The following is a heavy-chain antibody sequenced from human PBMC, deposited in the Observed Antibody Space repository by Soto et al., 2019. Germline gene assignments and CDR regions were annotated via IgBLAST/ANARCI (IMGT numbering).Heavy chain of an antibody. V-gene: IGHV1-2*02. Sequence: SVKVSCKASGYTFTGYYMHWVRQAPGQGLEGMGWINPNSGGTNYAQKFQGRVTMTRDTSISTAYMELSRLSSYDTARYYCAISVRGLAESYGMDVWGQGTKVTVS. CDR1: GYTFTGYY. CDR3: AISVRGLAESYGMDV. J-gene: IGHJ6*01. D-gene: IGHD3-10*01. CDR2: INPNSGGT.